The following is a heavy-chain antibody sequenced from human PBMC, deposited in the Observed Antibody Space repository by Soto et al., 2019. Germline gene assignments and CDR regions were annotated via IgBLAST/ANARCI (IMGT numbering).Heavy chain of an antibody. D-gene: IGHD5-18*01. CDR2: MNPNSGYT. CDR3: ARASRYNYRYHTPAY. J-gene: IGHJ4*02. CDR1: GYTFTSYD. Sequence: ASVKVSCKASGYTFTSYDINWVRQATGQGLEWMGWMNPNSGYTGYGQRLQGRVTMTWNTSISTAYMELSSLRSEDTAVYYCARASRYNYRYHTPAYWGQGTLVTVSS. V-gene: IGHV1-8*01.